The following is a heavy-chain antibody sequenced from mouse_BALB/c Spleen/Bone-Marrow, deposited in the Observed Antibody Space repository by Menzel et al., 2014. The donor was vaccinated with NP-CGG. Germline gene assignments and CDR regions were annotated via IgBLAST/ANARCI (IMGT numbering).Heavy chain of an antibody. CDR1: GFTFSSYA. Sequence: LQQSGGGLVKPGGSLKLSCAASGFTFSSYAMSWVRQTPEKRLEWAASISSGGSTYYPDSVKGRFTISRDNARNILYLQMSSLRSEDTAMYYCARGGFRGLDYWGQGTTLTVSS. V-gene: IGHV5-6-5*01. CDR3: ARGGFRGLDY. J-gene: IGHJ2*01. CDR2: ISSGGST.